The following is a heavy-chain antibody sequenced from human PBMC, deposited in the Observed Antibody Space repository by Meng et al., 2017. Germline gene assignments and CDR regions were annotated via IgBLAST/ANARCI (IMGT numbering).Heavy chain of an antibody. D-gene: IGHD2/OR15-2a*01. CDR1: EFTFSSYG. Sequence: GESLKISCAASEFTFSSYGMHWVRQAPGKGLEWVAVIWYDGSNKYYADSVKGRFTISRDNSKNTLYLQMNSLRAEDTAVYYCARGALSAFDIWGQGTMVTVSS. CDR3: ARGALSAFDI. CDR2: IWYDGSNK. J-gene: IGHJ3*02. V-gene: IGHV3-33*01.